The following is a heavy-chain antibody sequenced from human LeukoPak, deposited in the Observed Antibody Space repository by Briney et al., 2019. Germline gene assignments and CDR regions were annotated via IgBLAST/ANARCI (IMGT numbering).Heavy chain of an antibody. Sequence: PRGSLRLSCAASGFTFSSYGMHWVRQAPGKGLEWVAVIWYDGSNKYYADSVKGRFTISRDNSKNTLYLQMNSLRAEDTAVYYCARGPVGSGWYNWFDPWGQGTLVTVSS. V-gene: IGHV3-33*01. CDR2: IWYDGSNK. CDR3: ARGPVGSGWYNWFDP. J-gene: IGHJ5*02. D-gene: IGHD6-19*01. CDR1: GFTFSSYG.